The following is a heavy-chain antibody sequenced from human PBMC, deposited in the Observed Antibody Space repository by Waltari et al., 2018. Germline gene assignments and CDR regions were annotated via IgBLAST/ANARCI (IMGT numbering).Heavy chain of an antibody. CDR3: AREVAGYCSGGSCWGGAFDI. D-gene: IGHD2-15*01. Sequence: QVQLVQSGAEVKKPGSSVKVSCKASGGNFSSYAISWVRQAPGQGLEWMGGIIPIFGTANYTQKFQGRVTITADESTSTAYMELSSLRSEDTAVYYCAREVAGYCSGGSCWGGAFDIWGQGTMVTVSS. CDR2: IIPIFGTA. CDR1: GGNFSSYA. J-gene: IGHJ3*02. V-gene: IGHV1-69*12.